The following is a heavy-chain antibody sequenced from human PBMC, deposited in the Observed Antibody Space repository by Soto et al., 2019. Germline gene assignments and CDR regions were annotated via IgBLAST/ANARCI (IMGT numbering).Heavy chain of an antibody. V-gene: IGHV1-18*01. CDR2: ISDYSGNT. D-gene: IGHD3-10*01. J-gene: IGHJ4*02. CDR1: GGTFSSYG. CDR3: ARDLLSGSGTHYQH. Sequence: ASVKVSCKASGGTFSSYGISWMRQARGQGLEWMGWISDYSGNTKYARQFQGRLILTTDRSTNEASMELRSLTSDDTGVYFCARDLLSGSGTHYQHWGQGTQVTVSS.